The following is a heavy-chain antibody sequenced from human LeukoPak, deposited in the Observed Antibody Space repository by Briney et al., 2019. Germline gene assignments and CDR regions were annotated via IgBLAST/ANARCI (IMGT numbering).Heavy chain of an antibody. J-gene: IGHJ4*02. CDR3: ARDTGIVGATDY. D-gene: IGHD1-26*01. V-gene: IGHV3-48*03. Sequence: GGSLRLSCAASGFTFSSYEMNWVRQAPGKGLEWVSYISSSGSTIYYADSVKGRFTISRDNAKNSLYLQMNSLRAEDTAVYYCARDTGIVGATDYWGQGTLVTVSP. CDR2: ISSSGSTI. CDR1: GFTFSSYE.